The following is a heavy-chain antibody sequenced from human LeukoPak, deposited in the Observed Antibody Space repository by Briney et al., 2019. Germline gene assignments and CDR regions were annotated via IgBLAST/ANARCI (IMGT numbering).Heavy chain of an antibody. CDR2: ISGSGVST. CDR3: AKDRVVVVAATSLLEN. J-gene: IGHJ4*02. V-gene: IGHV3-23*01. D-gene: IGHD2-15*01. CDR1: AFTFSSYA. Sequence: PGGSLRLSCAASAFTFSSYAMTWVRQAPGKGLEWVSSISGSGVSTYYADSVKGRFSISRDNSKNTLYLQMNSLRAEDTAVYYCAKDRVVVVAATSLLENWGQGSLITVSS.